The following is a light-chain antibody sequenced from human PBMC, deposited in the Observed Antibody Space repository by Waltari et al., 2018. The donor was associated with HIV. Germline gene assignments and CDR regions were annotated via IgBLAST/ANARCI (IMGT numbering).Light chain of an antibody. Sequence: EIVLTQSPGTLSLSPGEGATLSCRASQRLTSSHLAWYQQRPGQAPRLLIYDASSRPTGIPDRFSGSGSGTLFILSISRLEPEDFAVYYCQQYTVFPRTFGQGTRVAI. CDR2: DAS. J-gene: IGKJ2*01. V-gene: IGKV3-20*01. CDR1: QRLTSSH. CDR3: QQYTVFPRT.